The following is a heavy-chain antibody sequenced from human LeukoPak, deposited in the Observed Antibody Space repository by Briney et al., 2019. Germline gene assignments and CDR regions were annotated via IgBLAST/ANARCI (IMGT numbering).Heavy chain of an antibody. CDR3: ARVEYNDYDLDY. CDR2: INEGANAK. V-gene: IGHV3-7*01. J-gene: IGHJ4*02. Sequence: TGGSLRLSCAASSFTFSRYWMSWVRQAPGKGLEWVANINEGANAKYYVDSVKGRFTISRDNAKNSLYLQMNSLRVEDTAVYYCARVEYNDYDLDYWGQGALVTVSS. CDR1: SFTFSRYW. D-gene: IGHD5-12*01.